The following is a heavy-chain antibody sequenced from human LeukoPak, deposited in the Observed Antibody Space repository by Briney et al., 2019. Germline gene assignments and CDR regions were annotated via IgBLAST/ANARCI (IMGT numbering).Heavy chain of an antibody. CDR2: IYYSGST. J-gene: IGHJ4*02. V-gene: IGHV4-59*01. Sequence: PSETLSLTCTVSGGSISSYYWSWIRQPPGKGLEWIGYIYYSGSTNYNPSLKSRVTISVDTSKNQFSLKLSSVTAADTAVYYCARSGYSYGVSDYWGQGTLVTVSS. CDR3: ARSGYSYGVSDY. D-gene: IGHD5-18*01. CDR1: GGSISSYY.